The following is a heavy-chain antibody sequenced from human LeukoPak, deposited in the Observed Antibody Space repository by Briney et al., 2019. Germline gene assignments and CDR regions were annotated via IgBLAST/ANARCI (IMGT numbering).Heavy chain of an antibody. CDR2: IYYSGST. CDR3: ARTYDFWSGSYFDY. CDR1: GGSISSYY. D-gene: IGHD3-3*01. V-gene: IGHV4-59*01. J-gene: IGHJ4*02. Sequence: PSETLSLTCTVSGGSISSYYWSWIRQPPGKGLEWIGYIYYSGSTNYNPSLKGRVTISVDTSKNQFSLKLGSVTAADTAVYYCARTYDFWSGSYFDYWGQGTLVTVSS.